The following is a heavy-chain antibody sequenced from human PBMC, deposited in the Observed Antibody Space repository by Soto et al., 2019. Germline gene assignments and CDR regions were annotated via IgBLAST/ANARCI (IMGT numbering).Heavy chain of an antibody. CDR2: IYDSGST. CDR3: PAPPPY. J-gene: IGHJ4*02. V-gene: IGHV4-61*08. CDR1: GGSISSGGYS. Sequence: SETLSLTCAVSGGSISSGGYSWSWIRQPPGKGLEWIGYIYDSGSTNYNPSLKSRVTISVDTSKNQFPLKLTSVTAADTAVYYCPAPPPYWGQGTLVPVSS.